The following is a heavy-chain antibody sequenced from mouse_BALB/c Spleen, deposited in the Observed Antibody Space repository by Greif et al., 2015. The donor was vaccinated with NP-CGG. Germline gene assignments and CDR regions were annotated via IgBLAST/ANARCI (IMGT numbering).Heavy chain of an antibody. CDR3: ARRGRYWYFDV. CDR1: GFDFSRYW. V-gene: IGHV4-1*02. CDR2: INPDSSTI. J-gene: IGHJ1*01. D-gene: IGHD3-3*01. Sequence: EVKLMESGGGLVQPGGSLKLSCAASGFDFSRYWMSWVRQAPGKGLEWIGEINPDSSTINYTPSLKDKFIISRDNAKNTLYLQMSKVRSEDTALYYCARRGRYWYFDVWGAGTTVTVSS.